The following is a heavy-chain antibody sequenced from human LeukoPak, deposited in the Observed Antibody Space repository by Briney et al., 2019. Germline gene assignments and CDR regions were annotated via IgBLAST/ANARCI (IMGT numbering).Heavy chain of an antibody. CDR2: IYPSDSNT. V-gene: IGHV5-51*01. CDR3: ARGAPAFDY. J-gene: IGHJ4*02. D-gene: IGHD2-2*01. CDR1: GYRFTTYW. Sequence: GESLEISCKGSGYRFTTYWIGWVRQMPGKGLEWMGIIYPSDSNTRYSPSFQGQVTISADKSTDTAYLQWSSLKASDTAMYYCARGAPAFDYWGQGTLVTVSS.